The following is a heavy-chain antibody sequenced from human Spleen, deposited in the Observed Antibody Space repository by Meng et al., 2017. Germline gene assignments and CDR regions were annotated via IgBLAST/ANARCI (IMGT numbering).Heavy chain of an antibody. V-gene: IGHV1-2*06. CDR1: GYTFTGYY. CDR3: ARDHDSSGWYYFDY. Sequence: ASVKVSCKASGYTFTGYYMHWVRQAPGQGLEWMGRINPNSGGTTYAQNFQGRVTMTRDTSISTAYMELSRLRSDDTAGYYCARDHDSSGWYYFDYWGQGALVTVSS. D-gene: IGHD6-19*01. J-gene: IGHJ4*02. CDR2: INPNSGGT.